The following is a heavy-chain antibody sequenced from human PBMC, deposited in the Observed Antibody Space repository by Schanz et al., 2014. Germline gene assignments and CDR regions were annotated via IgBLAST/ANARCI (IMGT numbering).Heavy chain of an antibody. CDR3: ARDKGGYYPFDY. Sequence: EVQLVESGGGLVQPGESLRVSCAASGFTFSTYCMSWVRQAPGKGLEWVANIKQDESERSYVDSVKGRFTISRDNAKNSLYLQMNSLRAEDTAVYYCARDKGGYYPFDYWGQGILVTVSS. CDR1: GFTFSTYC. CDR2: IKQDESER. V-gene: IGHV3-7*01. J-gene: IGHJ4*02. D-gene: IGHD3-3*01.